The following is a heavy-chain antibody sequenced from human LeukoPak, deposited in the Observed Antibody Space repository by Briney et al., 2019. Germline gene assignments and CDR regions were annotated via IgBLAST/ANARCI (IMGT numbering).Heavy chain of an antibody. CDR1: GYTFTSYG. Sequence: GASVKVSCKASGYTFTSYGISWVRQAPGQGLEWMGWINPNSGGTNYAQKFQGRVTMTRDTSISTAYMELSRLRSDDTAVYYCARSPGHYDFWSGYYYYFDYWGQGTLVTVSS. CDR2: INPNSGGT. D-gene: IGHD3-3*01. V-gene: IGHV1-2*02. CDR3: ARSPGHYDFWSGYYYYFDY. J-gene: IGHJ4*02.